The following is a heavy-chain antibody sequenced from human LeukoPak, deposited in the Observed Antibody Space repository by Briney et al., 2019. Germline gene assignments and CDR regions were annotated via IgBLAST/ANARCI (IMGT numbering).Heavy chain of an antibody. CDR1: GYTFTGYY. D-gene: IGHD3-10*01. CDR2: INPNSGGT. Sequence: ASVKVSCKASGYTFTGYYMHWVRQAPGQGLEWMGWINPNSGGTNYAQKFQGRVTMTRDTSISTAYMELSRLRSDDTAVYYCARDGRFGELLSAFDIWGQGTMVTVSS. V-gene: IGHV1-2*02. J-gene: IGHJ3*02. CDR3: ARDGRFGELLSAFDI.